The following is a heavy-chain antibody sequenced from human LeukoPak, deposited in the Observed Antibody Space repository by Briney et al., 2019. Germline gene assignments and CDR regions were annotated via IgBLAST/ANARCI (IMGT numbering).Heavy chain of an antibody. CDR2: IYYSGST. V-gene: IGHV4-59*01. D-gene: IGHD5-12*01. Sequence: SETLSLTCAVYGGSFSGYYWSWIRQPPGKGLEWIGYIYYSGSTNYNPSLKSRVTISVDTSKNQFSLKLSSVTAADTAVYYCASGGYSGYLFDYWGQGTLVTVSS. CDR1: GGSFSGYY. J-gene: IGHJ4*02. CDR3: ASGGYSGYLFDY.